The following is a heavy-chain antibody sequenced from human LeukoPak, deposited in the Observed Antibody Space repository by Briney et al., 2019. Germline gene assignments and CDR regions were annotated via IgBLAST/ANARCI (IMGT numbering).Heavy chain of an antibody. D-gene: IGHD1-26*01. V-gene: IGHV3-66*01. CDR1: GFIVSNNY. CDR3: ATRGRSGYYYGMDA. J-gene: IGHJ6*02. Sequence: GGSLRLSCAASGFIVSNNYMSWARQAPGKGLEWVSIISSRGATYYTDSVKGRFTISRDNSQNTLYLQMNSLRGEDTTAYYCATRGRSGYYYGMDAWGPATTVTVSS. CDR2: ISSRGAT.